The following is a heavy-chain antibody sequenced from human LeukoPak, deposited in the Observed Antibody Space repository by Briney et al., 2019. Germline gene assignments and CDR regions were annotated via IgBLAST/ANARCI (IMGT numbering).Heavy chain of an antibody. CDR3: AGEGEGYYDSSGYYQMFDY. D-gene: IGHD3-22*01. J-gene: IGHJ4*02. Sequence: SETLSLTCTVSGGSISSYYWSWIRQPAGKGLEWIGRIYTSGSTNYNPSLKSRVTMSVDTSENQFSLKLSSVTAERPAVYYCAGEGEGYYDSSGYYQMFDYWGRGTLVTVSS. CDR2: IYTSGST. V-gene: IGHV4-4*07. CDR1: GGSISSYY.